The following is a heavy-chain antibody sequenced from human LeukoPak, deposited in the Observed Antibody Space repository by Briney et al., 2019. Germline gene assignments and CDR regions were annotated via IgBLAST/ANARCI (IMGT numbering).Heavy chain of an antibody. CDR2: MNPNSGNT. J-gene: IGHJ4*02. V-gene: IGHV1-8*01. Sequence: ASVKVSCKASGYTFTSYDINWVRQATGQGLEWMGWMNPNSGNTGYAQKFQGRVTMTRNTSISTAYMELSSLRSEDTAVYYCARGRAKQWLALKTGGSFDYWGQGTLVTVSS. CDR3: ARGRAKQWLALKTGGSFDY. D-gene: IGHD6-19*01. CDR1: GYTFTSYD.